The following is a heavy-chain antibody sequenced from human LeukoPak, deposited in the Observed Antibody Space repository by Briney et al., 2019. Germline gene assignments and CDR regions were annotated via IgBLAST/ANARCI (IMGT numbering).Heavy chain of an antibody. V-gene: IGHV3-11*04. J-gene: IGHJ3*01. CDR3: ARVYYNSLGYAFDV. CDR2: ISGSRSTT. D-gene: IGHD3-22*01. CDR1: GFIFSDYY. Sequence: GGSLRLSCEASGFIFSDYYMGWIRQAPGKGLEWVSYISGSRSTTYYADSVKGRFTISRDNAKSSLYLQMDSLRAEDTALYYCARVYYNSLGYAFDVWGQGTMVSVTS.